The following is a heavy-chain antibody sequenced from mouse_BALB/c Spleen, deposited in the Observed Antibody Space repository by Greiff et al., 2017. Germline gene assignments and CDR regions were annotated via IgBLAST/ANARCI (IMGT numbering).Heavy chain of an antibody. D-gene: IGHD1-2*01. CDR2: IDPANGNT. V-gene: IGHV14-3*02. CDR1: GFNIKDTY. J-gene: IGHJ4*01. CDR3: ARELRLTYAMGY. Sequence: EVQLQESGAELVKPGASVKLSCTASGFNIKDTYMHWVKQRPEQGLEWIGRIDPANGNTKYDPKFQGKATITADTSSNTAYLQLSSLTSEDTAVYYCARELRLTYAMGYWGQGTSVTVSS.